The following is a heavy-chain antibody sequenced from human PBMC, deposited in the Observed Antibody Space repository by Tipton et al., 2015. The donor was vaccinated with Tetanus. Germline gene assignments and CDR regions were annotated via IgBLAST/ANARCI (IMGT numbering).Heavy chain of an antibody. J-gene: IGHJ4*02. D-gene: IGHD1-26*01. V-gene: IGHV4-31*02. CDR3: ARDQARGASGWNYFDY. CDR2: IYYSGSA. Sequence: LRLSCTVSGGSISSGGYYWSWIRQHPGKGLEWIGDIYYSGSAYYTPSLKGRVTISVDTSKNQFSLELNSVTDADTAVYYCARDQARGASGWNYFDYWGQGTLVTVSS. CDR1: GGSISSGGYY.